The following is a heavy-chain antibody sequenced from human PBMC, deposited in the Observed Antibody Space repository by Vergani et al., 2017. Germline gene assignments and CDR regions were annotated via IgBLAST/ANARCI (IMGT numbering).Heavy chain of an antibody. V-gene: IGHV4-38-2*01. CDR3: ATSPRTAHFDY. CDR1: GYSISSGYY. J-gene: IGHJ4*02. Sequence: QLQLQESGPGLVKPSETLSLTCAVSGYSISSGYYWGWIRQPPGKGLEWIGSIYHSGSTYYNPSLKSRVTISVDTSKNQFSLKLSSVTAADTAVYYCATSPRTAHFDYWGQGTLVTVSS. D-gene: IGHD2-2*01. CDR2: IYHSGST.